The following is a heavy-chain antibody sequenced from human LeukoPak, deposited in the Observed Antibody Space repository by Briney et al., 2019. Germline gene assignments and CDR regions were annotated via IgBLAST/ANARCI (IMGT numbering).Heavy chain of an antibody. V-gene: IGHV1-46*01. J-gene: IGHJ4*02. D-gene: IGHD3-22*01. Sequence: GASVKVSCKASGYTFTSYYMHWVRPAPGQGLEWMGIINPSGGSTSYAQKFQGRVTMTRDTSTSTVYMELSSLRSEDTAVYYCARDPYYYDSSGYYRVFDYWGQGTLVTVSS. CDR1: GYTFTSYY. CDR3: ARDPYYYDSSGYYRVFDY. CDR2: INPSGGST.